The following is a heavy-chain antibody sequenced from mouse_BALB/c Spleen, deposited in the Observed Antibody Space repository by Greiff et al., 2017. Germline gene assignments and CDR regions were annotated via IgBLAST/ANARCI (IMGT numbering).Heavy chain of an antibody. CDR1: GYTFTDYW. J-gene: IGHJ1*01. Sequence: QVQLKQPGAELVMPGASVKMSCKASGYTFTDYWMHWVKQRPGQGLEWIGAIDTSDSYTSYNQKFKGKATLTVDESSSTAYMQLSSLTSEDSAVYYCARNPMYYYGSSYGYWYFDVWGAGTTVTVSS. CDR3: ARNPMYYYGSSYGYWYFDV. D-gene: IGHD1-1*01. V-gene: IGHV1-69*01. CDR2: IDTSDSYT.